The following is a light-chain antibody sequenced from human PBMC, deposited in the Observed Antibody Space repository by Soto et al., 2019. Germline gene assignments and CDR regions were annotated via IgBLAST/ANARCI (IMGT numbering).Light chain of an antibody. CDR3: CSYARSTFYA. Sequence: QSVLTQPASVSGSPGQSITIACTGIISYVGSYNHVSWYRQHPGKAPKLMICEGSERPSGVSNRFSGSKSGNTASLTISGLQAEDEADYFCCSYARSTFYAFATGTKVTVL. J-gene: IGLJ1*01. CDR1: ISYVGSYNH. CDR2: EGS. V-gene: IGLV2-23*01.